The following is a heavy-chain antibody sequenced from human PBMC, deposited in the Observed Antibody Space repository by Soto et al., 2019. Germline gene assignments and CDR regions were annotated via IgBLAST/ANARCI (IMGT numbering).Heavy chain of an antibody. Sequence: SETLSLTCAVSGYSVSSGYYWGWIRQPAEKGLEWLGSIFHSGNTYNNPALKSRVTMSVDTSKNQFSLRLSSVTAADTAIYYCARLLYDSRGYYYFDYWGQGTLVTVSS. CDR1: GYSVSSGYY. CDR2: IFHSGNT. V-gene: IGHV4-38-2*01. D-gene: IGHD3-22*01. CDR3: ARLLYDSRGYYYFDY. J-gene: IGHJ4*02.